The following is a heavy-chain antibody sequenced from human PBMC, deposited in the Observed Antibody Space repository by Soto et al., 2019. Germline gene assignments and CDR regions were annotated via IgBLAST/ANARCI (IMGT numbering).Heavy chain of an antibody. V-gene: IGHV3-30-3*01. CDR1: GFTFSSYA. CDR3: ARDPGPRPDYCYYSMDV. CDR2: ISYDGSNK. Sequence: QVQLVESGGGVVQPGRSLRLSCAASGFTFSSYAMHWVRQAPGKGLEWVAVISYDGSNKYYADCVKGRFTISRDNAKNTLDLPRNSLRAEDTAVYYCARDPGPRPDYCYYSMDVWGQGTTVTVSS. J-gene: IGHJ6*02. D-gene: IGHD1-1*01.